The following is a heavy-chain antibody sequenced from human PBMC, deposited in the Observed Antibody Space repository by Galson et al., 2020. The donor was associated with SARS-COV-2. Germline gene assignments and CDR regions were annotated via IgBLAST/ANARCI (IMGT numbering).Heavy chain of an antibody. D-gene: IGHD3-10*01. CDR3: ARVQEDTMMRGAGSHYYYGLDV. Sequence: SGPTLLNPTQTITLTCTFSGFSLSTTGMCVSWLRQPPGKALEWLALIDWDDDKYYSTSLKTRLTISKDTSNNQVVLTMTNVDPVDTATYFCARVQEDTMMRGAGSHYYYGLDVWGQGTTVIVSS. CDR1: GFSLSTTGMC. CDR2: IDWDDDK. J-gene: IGHJ6*02. V-gene: IGHV2-70*01.